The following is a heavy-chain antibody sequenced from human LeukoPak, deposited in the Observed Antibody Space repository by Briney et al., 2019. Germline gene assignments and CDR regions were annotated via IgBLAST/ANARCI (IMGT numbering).Heavy chain of an antibody. D-gene: IGHD3-10*01. J-gene: IGHJ5*02. Sequence: SETLSLTCAVSGGSISSGGYSWSWIWQPPGKGLEWIGYIYYSGSTNYNPSLKSRVTISVDTSKNQFSLKLSSVTAADTAVYYCARGRQFGELLYSSHWFDPWGQGTLVTVSS. CDR3: ARGRQFGELLYSSHWFDP. CDR1: GGSISSGGYS. CDR2: IYYSGST. V-gene: IGHV4-61*08.